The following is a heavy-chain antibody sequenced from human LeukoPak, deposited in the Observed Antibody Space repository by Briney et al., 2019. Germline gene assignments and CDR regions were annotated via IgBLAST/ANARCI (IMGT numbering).Heavy chain of an antibody. CDR3: ARATRLWFVDF. CDR2: LSSGSHTI. D-gene: IGHD3-10*01. Sequence: PGGSLRLSCTASGFTFSSYSLNWVRQAPGKGLEWVSYLSSGSHTIYYADSVKGRFTISRDNAKNSLYLQMNSLRAEDTAVYYCARATRLWFVDFWGQGTLVTVSS. V-gene: IGHV3-48*01. J-gene: IGHJ4*02. CDR1: GFTFSSYS.